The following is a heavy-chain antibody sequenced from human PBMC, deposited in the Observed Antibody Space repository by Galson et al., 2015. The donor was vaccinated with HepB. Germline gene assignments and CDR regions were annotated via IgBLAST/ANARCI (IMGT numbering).Heavy chain of an antibody. CDR3: VKEGPVWGNCSSTSCYTAWYFDL. V-gene: IGHV3-64D*06. CDR2: ISSNGGST. D-gene: IGHD2-2*02. Sequence: SLRLSCAASGFTFSSYAMHWVRQAPGKGLEYVSAISSNGGSTYYADSVKGRFTISRDNSKNTLYLQMSSLRAEDTAVYYCVKEGPVWGNCSSTSCYTAWYFDLWGRGTLVTVSS. J-gene: IGHJ2*01. CDR1: GFTFSSYA.